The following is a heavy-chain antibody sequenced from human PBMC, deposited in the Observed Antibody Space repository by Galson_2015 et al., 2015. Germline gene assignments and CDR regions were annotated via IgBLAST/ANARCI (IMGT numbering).Heavy chain of an antibody. V-gene: IGHV3-49*03. CDR2: IRSKAYGGTT. D-gene: IGHD6-19*01. CDR3: TRTMMYSSGWKARDY. Sequence: SLRLSCAASGFTFGDYAMSWFRQAPGKGLEWVGFIRSKAYGGTTEYAASVKGRFTISRDDSKSIAYLQMNSLKTEDTAVYYCTRTMMYSSGWKARDYCGQGTLVTVSS. J-gene: IGHJ4*02. CDR1: GFTFGDYA.